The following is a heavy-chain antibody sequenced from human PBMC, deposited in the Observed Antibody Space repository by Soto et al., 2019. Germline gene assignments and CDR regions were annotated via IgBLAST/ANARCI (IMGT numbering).Heavy chain of an antibody. Sequence: QVQLVQSGAEVTEPGASVKVSCKASGYTFIRYGVSWVRQAPGQGLEWMGWISGNTGKTNYAQNLQGRVTMTTDTSTSTAYMELRSLRSDDTAVYYCARDWNCSNTRCQNCFDPWGQGTLVTVSS. CDR3: ARDWNCSNTRCQNCFDP. V-gene: IGHV1-18*01. J-gene: IGHJ5*02. D-gene: IGHD2-2*01. CDR2: ISGNTGKT. CDR1: GYTFIRYG.